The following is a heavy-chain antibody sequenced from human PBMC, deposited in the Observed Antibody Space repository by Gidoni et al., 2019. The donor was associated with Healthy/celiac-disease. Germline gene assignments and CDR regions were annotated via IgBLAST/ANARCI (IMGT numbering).Heavy chain of an antibody. Sequence: QVQLVQSGAEVKKPGSAVKVSCKACGGTFRSYAISWVRQAPGQGLVWMGGIITVFGTANYAQKFQGSVTITADESTSTAYMELSSLRSEDTAVYYCARRGLYDSRDRYYSGMDVWGQGTTVTVSS. CDR3: ARRGLYDSRDRYYSGMDV. J-gene: IGHJ6*02. V-gene: IGHV1-69*01. CDR1: GGTFRSYA. D-gene: IGHD3-22*01. CDR2: IITVFGTA.